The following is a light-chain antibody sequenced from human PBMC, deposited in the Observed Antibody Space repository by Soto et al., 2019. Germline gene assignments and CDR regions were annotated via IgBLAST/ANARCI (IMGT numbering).Light chain of an antibody. CDR3: QQYNNWPLT. J-gene: IGKJ4*01. CDR1: QSVSSN. CDR2: GAS. V-gene: IGKV3D-15*01. Sequence: EIVMTQSPATLSVSPGERATLSCRASQSVSSNLAWYQQKPGQAPRLLIYGASTRATGIPARFSGSGSGTEFTLTISSLQSEEFAFYYCQQYNNWPLTFGGGTKVEIK.